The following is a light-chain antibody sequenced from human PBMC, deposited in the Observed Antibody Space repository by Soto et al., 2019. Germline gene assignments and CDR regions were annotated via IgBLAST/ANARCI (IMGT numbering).Light chain of an antibody. CDR3: LQTYTLPRT. CDR1: QNIKFY. Sequence: DIQMTQSPSSLSASVGDRVTITCRASQNIKFYLNWYHQKPGRAPELLIYASSTLQNGAPLRFSGSGSGTDFTLTISDLQPEDFASYYCLQTYTLPRTFGQGTRLEI. J-gene: IGKJ2*01. CDR2: ASS. V-gene: IGKV1-39*01.